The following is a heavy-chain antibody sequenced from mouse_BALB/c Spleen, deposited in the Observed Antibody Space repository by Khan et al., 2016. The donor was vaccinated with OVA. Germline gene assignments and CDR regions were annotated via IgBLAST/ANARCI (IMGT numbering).Heavy chain of an antibody. CDR3: SRGAFYYGREKNAWFAY. CDR2: INTYTGEP. Sequence: QIQLVQSGPELKKPGETVKISCKASGYIFTNYGMNWVKQAPGQGLKWMGWINTYTGEPTYTDDFRGRFAFSLEISASTVYLQINNLKNEDTATYFCSRGAFYYGREKNAWFAYWGQGTLITVSA. V-gene: IGHV9-3-1*01. D-gene: IGHD1-1*01. CDR1: GYIFTNYG. J-gene: IGHJ3*01.